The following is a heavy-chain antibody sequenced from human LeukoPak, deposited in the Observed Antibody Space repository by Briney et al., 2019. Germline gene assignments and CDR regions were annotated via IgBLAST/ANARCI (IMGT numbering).Heavy chain of an antibody. CDR3: ARDYRTYYYDSSGPDY. Sequence: GGSPRLSCAASGFTFSSYWMHWVRHAPGKGLVWVSRINSDGSSTSYADSVKGRFTISRDNAKNTLYLQMNSLRAEDTAVYYCARDYRTYYYDSSGPDYWGQGTLVTVSS. D-gene: IGHD3-22*01. CDR1: GFTFSSYW. J-gene: IGHJ4*02. CDR2: INSDGSST. V-gene: IGHV3-74*01.